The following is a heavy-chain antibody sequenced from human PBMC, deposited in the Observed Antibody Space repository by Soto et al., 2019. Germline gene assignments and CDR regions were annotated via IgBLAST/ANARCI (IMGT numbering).Heavy chain of an antibody. CDR2: IYFSVSA. V-gene: IGHV4-31*03. D-gene: IGHD6-6*01. J-gene: IGHJ4*02. Sequence: QVQLQESGPGLVKPSQTLSLTCTVSGGSISSGIYYWSWIRQHPGKGLEWLGYIYFSVSAYYNPSLKSRVTISVDTSNSQFSLRLSSVTAADTAVYYCARSRRYTTSSLAAVDHWGQGTLVTVSS. CDR1: GGSISSGIYY. CDR3: ARSRRYTTSSLAAVDH.